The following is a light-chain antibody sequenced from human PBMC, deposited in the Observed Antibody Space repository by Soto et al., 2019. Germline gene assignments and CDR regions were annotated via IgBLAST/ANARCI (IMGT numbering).Light chain of an antibody. CDR1: SSNIGSNT. CDR2: SNN. V-gene: IGLV1-44*01. J-gene: IGLJ3*02. CDR3: AGWDGGPNGREG. Sequence: QSVLTQPPSASGTPGQRVTISCSGSSSNIGSNTVNWYQQLPGTAPKLLIYSNNQRPSGVPDRFSGSKSGTSASLAISGLQFEGGADYYWAGWDGGPNGREGFGGGTKLPL.